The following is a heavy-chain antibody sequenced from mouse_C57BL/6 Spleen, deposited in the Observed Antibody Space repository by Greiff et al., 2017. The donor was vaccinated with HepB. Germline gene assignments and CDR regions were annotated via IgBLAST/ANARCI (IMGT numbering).Heavy chain of an antibody. CDR3: ARQGDWYYFDY. CDR1: GFTFSSYT. V-gene: IGHV5-9*01. Sequence: EVMLVESGGGLVKPGGSLKLSCAASGFTFSSYTMSWVRQTPEKRLEWVATISGGGGNTYYPDSVKGRFTISRDNAKNTLYLQMSSLRSEDTALYYCARQGDWYYFDYWGQGTTLTVSS. CDR2: ISGGGGNT. J-gene: IGHJ2*01.